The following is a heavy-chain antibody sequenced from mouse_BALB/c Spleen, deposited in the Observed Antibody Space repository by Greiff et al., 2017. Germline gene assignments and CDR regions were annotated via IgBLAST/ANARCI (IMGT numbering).Heavy chain of an antibody. Sequence: EVNVVESGGGLVKPGGSLKLSCAASGFTFSSYAMSWVRQTPEKRLEWVASISSGGSTYYPDSVKGRFTISRDNARNILYLQMSSLRSEDTAMYYCASLYYGSSYWYFDVWGAGTTVTVSS. J-gene: IGHJ1*01. CDR1: GFTFSSYA. V-gene: IGHV5-6-5*01. CDR2: ISSGGST. D-gene: IGHD1-1*01. CDR3: ASLYYGSSYWYFDV.